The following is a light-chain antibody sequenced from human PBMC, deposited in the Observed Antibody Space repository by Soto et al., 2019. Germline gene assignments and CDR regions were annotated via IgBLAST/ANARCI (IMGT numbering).Light chain of an antibody. Sequence: QSVLTQPASVSGSAGQSITISCSGTMRDVGAYNLVSWYQQHPGTAPKLIIYEVTHRPSEVSNRFSASKSGNTASLTISGLQAEDEAYYYCSSYTASTILYVFGSGTKVTVL. V-gene: IGLV2-14*01. J-gene: IGLJ1*01. CDR3: SSYTASTILYV. CDR2: EVT. CDR1: MRDVGAYNL.